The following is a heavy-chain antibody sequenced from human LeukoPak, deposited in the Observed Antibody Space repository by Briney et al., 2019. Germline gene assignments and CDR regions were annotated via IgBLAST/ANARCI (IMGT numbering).Heavy chain of an antibody. J-gene: IGHJ5*02. CDR1: GGSISSYY. CDR2: IYYSGST. Sequence: SGTLSLTCTVSGGSISSYYWSWIRQPPGKGLEWIGYIYYSGSTNYNPSLKSRVNISVDTSKNQFSLKLSSVTAADTAVYYCARGAVGGYCTNGVCSNWFDPWGQGTLVTVSS. D-gene: IGHD2-8*01. V-gene: IGHV4-59*12. CDR3: ARGAVGGYCTNGVCSNWFDP.